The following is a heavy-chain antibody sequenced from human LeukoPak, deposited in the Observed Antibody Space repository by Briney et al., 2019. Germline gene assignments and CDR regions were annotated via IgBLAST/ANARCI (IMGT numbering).Heavy chain of an antibody. V-gene: IGHV3-11*01. D-gene: IGHD2-21*01. CDR3: ARDPSNCGGDCLPH. Sequence: PGGSLRLSCAASGFTFSDYYMSWIRQAPGKGLEWVSYISSSGSTIYYADPVKGRFTISRDNAKNSLYLQMNSLRAEDTAVYYCARDPSNCGGDCLPHWDQGTLVTVSS. CDR2: ISSSGSTI. J-gene: IGHJ4*02. CDR1: GFTFSDYY.